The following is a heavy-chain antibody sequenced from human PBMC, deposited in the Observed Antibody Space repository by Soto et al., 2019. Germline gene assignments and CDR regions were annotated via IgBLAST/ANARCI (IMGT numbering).Heavy chain of an antibody. V-gene: IGHV1-18*01. D-gene: IGHD3-22*01. Sequence: QVQLVQSGAEVKKPGASVKVSCKASGYTFTTYGMSWVRQAPGQGLDWMGWISTYNGNTKYAERLQGRVTMTTDTTTSTAYMELRSRRSDDTAVYYCARWPTDYYDNSGDYFLDYWGQGTLVTVSS. CDR3: ARWPTDYYDNSGDYFLDY. CDR1: GYTFTTYG. CDR2: ISTYNGNT. J-gene: IGHJ4*02.